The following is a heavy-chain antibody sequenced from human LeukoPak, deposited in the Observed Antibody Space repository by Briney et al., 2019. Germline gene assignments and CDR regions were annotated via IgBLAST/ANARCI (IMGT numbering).Heavy chain of an antibody. D-gene: IGHD3-22*01. CDR2: IWYDGCNK. J-gene: IGHJ4*02. V-gene: IGHV3-33*01. Sequence: PGGSLRLSCAASGFTFSSYGMHWVRQAPGKGLEWVAVIWYDGCNKYYADSVKGRFTISRDNSKNTLYLQMNSLRAEDTAVYYCARDYYDSGLFDYWGQGTLVTVSS. CDR1: GFTFSSYG. CDR3: ARDYYDSGLFDY.